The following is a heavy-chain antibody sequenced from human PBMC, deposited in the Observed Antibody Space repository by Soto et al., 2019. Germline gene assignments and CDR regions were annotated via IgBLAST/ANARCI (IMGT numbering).Heavy chain of an antibody. D-gene: IGHD5-18*01. J-gene: IGHJ4*02. V-gene: IGHV5-51*01. CDR3: TRWGQTAMAGGDY. Sequence: PGESLKISCKGSGYSFANYWIGWVRQMPGKGLECMGIIYPDDSDTRYGPSFQGQVTISADKSVSTAYRQWSSLKASDTAMYYCTRWGQTAMAGGDYWGQGTLVTVSS. CDR1: GYSFANYW. CDR2: IYPDDSDT.